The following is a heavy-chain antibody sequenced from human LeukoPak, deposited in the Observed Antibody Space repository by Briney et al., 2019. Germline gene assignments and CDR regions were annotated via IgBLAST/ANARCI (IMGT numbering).Heavy chain of an antibody. CDR1: GFSLSTSGMC. Sequence: SGPTLVNPTQTLTLTCTFSGFSLSTSGMCVSWVRQPPGKALEWLALIDWDDDKYYSTSLKTRLTISKDTSKNQVVLTMTNMDPVDTATYYCARAFITGTTFWFDPWGQGTLVTVSS. V-gene: IGHV2-70*20. CDR2: IDWDDDK. J-gene: IGHJ5*02. D-gene: IGHD1-7*01. CDR3: ARAFITGTTFWFDP.